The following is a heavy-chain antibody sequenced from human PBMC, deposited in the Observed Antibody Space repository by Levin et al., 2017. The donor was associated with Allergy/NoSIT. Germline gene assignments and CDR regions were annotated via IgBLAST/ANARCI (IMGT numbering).Heavy chain of an antibody. CDR3: AKGGWYSNP. Sequence: LGGSLRLSCAASGFTFSDYYMNWIRQAPGKGLEWVSYISGSGSMIYYADSVKGRFTISRDNAKNSLYLQMNSLRAEDTAVYFCAKGGWYSNPWGQGTLVTVSS. V-gene: IGHV3-11*01. D-gene: IGHD6-19*01. J-gene: IGHJ5*02. CDR1: GFTFSDYY. CDR2: ISGSGSMI.